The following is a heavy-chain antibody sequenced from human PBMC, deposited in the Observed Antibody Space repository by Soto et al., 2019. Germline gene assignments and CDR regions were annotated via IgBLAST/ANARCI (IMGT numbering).Heavy chain of an antibody. Sequence: SETLSLTCTVSGGSISSYYWSWVRQPPGKGLEWIGYIYYSGSTNYNPSLKSRVTISVDTSKNQFSLKLSSVTAADTAVYYCASNRHANNWFDPWGQGTLVTVSS. CDR3: ASNRHANNWFDP. CDR1: GGSISSYY. V-gene: IGHV4-59*01. CDR2: IYYSGST. J-gene: IGHJ5*02.